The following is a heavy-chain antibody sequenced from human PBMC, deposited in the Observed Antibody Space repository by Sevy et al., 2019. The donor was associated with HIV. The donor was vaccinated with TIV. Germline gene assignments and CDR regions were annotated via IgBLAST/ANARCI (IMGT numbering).Heavy chain of an antibody. CDR1: GFTFSGSA. V-gene: IGHV3-73*01. CDR3: TRQQTTVVIPTFDI. Sequence: GGSLRLSCAASGFTFSGSAMHWVRQASGKGLEWVGRIRSKGNSYDTAYAASGKGRFTISRDDSKNPAYLQMNSLKTEDTAVYYCTRQQTTVVIPTFDIWGQGTMVTVSS. J-gene: IGHJ3*02. D-gene: IGHD4-17*01. CDR2: IRSKGNSYDT.